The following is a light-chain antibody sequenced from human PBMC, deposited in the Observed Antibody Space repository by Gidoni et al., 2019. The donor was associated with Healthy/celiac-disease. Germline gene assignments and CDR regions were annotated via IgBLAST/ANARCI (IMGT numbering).Light chain of an antibody. J-gene: IGKJ4*01. CDR3: QQYNNWPLT. Sequence: IVMTQSPATLSVSPGERATLSCRASQSVSSNLAWYQQKPGQAPRLLIYGATTRATGFPARFSGSGSGTEFTLTISSLQSEDCAVYYCQQYNNWPLTVXGXTKVEI. V-gene: IGKV3-15*01. CDR1: QSVSSN. CDR2: GAT.